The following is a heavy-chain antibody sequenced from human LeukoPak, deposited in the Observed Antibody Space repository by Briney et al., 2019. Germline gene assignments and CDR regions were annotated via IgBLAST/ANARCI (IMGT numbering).Heavy chain of an antibody. CDR1: GFTFSGYS. CDR2: ISSSSTSI. V-gene: IGHV3-48*01. J-gene: IGHJ4*02. CDR3: ARGAPGLHYRSVDY. D-gene: IGHD4-11*01. Sequence: PGGSLRLSCAASGFTFSGYSMNWVRQAPGKGLEWVSYISSSSTSIYYADSAKGRFTISRDNAKNSLYLQMNSLRAEDTAVYYCARGAPGLHYRSVDYWGQGTLVTASS.